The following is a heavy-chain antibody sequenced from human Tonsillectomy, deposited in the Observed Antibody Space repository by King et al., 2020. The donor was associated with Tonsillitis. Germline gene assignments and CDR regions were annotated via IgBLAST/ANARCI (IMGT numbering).Heavy chain of an antibody. CDR3: ARALGNQLPYPVAVDY. D-gene: IGHD2-2*01. V-gene: IGHV4-59*01. CDR1: RGSISSYY. J-gene: IGHJ4*02. Sequence: QLQESGPGLVKPSETLSLTCTVSRGSISSYYWSWIRQPPGKGLEWIGYIYYSGSTNYNPSLKSRVTILVDTSKNQFSLKLSSVTAADTAVYYCARALGNQLPYPVAVDYWGQGTLVTVSS. CDR2: IYYSGST.